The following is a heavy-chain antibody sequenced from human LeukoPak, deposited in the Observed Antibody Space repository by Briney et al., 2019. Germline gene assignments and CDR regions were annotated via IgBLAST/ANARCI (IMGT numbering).Heavy chain of an antibody. D-gene: IGHD3-22*01. CDR3: AKDGLYYYDSSGYYLGYFDY. Sequence: PGGSLRLSCAASGFTFSGFAMSWVRRTPGKGLEWVAVISYDGSNKYYADSVKGRFTISRDNSKNTLYLQMNSLRAEDTAVYYCAKDGLYYYDSSGYYLGYFDYWGQGTLVTVSS. CDR2: ISYDGSNK. V-gene: IGHV3-30*18. J-gene: IGHJ4*02. CDR1: GFTFSGFA.